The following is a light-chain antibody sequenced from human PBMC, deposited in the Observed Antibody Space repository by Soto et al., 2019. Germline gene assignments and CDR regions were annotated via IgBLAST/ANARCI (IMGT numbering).Light chain of an antibody. CDR3: QQYGSSGT. J-gene: IGKJ1*01. Sequence: EIVLTQSPGTLSLSPGERATLSCRASQSVSNNYLAWYQQKPGQPPRLLIYGASNRATGIPDRFSGNGSGTDFTLTISRLEPEDFAVYYCQQYGSSGTFGQGTKVDIK. CDR1: QSVSNNY. V-gene: IGKV3-20*01. CDR2: GAS.